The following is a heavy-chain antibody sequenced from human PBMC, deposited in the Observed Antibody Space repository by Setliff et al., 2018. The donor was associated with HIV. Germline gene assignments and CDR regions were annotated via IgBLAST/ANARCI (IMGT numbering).Heavy chain of an antibody. V-gene: IGHV4-59*08. CDR1: GGSINSYF. Sequence: LSLTCTVSGGSINSYFWSWIRQPPGKALEWIGYFYNSGSTNYNPSLRSRGTISVDTSKNQFSLKLRSVTAADTAVYYCASHTPSLNPFDPWGQGTLVTVSS. CDR2: FYNSGST. CDR3: ASHTPSLNPFDP. J-gene: IGHJ5*02.